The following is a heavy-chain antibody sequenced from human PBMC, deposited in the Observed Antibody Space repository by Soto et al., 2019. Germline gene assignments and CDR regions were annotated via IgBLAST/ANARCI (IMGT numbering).Heavy chain of an antibody. CDR3: AASCVGCGGFNYYGMDV. Sequence: QVQLQESGPGLVKPSQTLSLTCTVSGGSISSGGYYWTWIRQHPGKGLEWIGYIYYSGSTCYNPXLKSRVTISVDXSXNKXSLKRSSVTAADTAVYYCAASCVGCGGFNYYGMDVWGQGTTVTVSS. V-gene: IGHV4-31*03. CDR2: IYYSGST. CDR1: GGSISSGGYY. D-gene: IGHD2-21*01. J-gene: IGHJ6*02.